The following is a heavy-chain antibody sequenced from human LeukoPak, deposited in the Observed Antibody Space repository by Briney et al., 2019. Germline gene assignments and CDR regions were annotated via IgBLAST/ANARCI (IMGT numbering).Heavy chain of an antibody. CDR2: IYSSWST. CDR1: GGSINSYY. V-gene: IGHV4-4*07. D-gene: IGHD4-23*01. CDR3: ARGGKATVVTM. Sequence: SETLSLTCTVSGGSINSYYWSWIRTPAGKVLERIVRIYSSWSTNYNPSLKIRVSMSVDTSKNQFSLKLTSVTAADTAVYYCARGGKATVVTMWGQGILVTVSS. J-gene: IGHJ4*02.